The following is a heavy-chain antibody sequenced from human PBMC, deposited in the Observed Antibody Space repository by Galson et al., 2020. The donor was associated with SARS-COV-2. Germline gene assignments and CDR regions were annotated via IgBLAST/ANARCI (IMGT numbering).Heavy chain of an antibody. D-gene: IGHD3-3*01. CDR1: GFTFSSYA. J-gene: IGHJ3*02. CDR3: AKVPPFNYDFWSGYFRDDAFDI. Sequence: TGGSLRLSCAASGFTFSSYAMSWVRQAPGKGLEWVSAISGSGGSTYYADSVKGRFTISRDNSKNTLYLQMNSLRAEDTAVYYCAKVPPFNYDFWSGYFRDDAFDIWGQGTMVTVSS. V-gene: IGHV3-23*01. CDR2: ISGSGGST.